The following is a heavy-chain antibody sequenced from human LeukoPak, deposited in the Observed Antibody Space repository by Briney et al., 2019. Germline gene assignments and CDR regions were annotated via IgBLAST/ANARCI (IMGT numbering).Heavy chain of an antibody. D-gene: IGHD2-2*01. CDR1: GYTFTSYG. V-gene: IGHV1-18*01. Sequence: ASVKVSCKASGYTFTSYGISRVRQAPGQGLEWMGWISAYNGNTNYAQKLQGRVTMTTDTSTSTAYMELRSLRSDDTAVYYCARGEIVVVPAASYYYYYGMDVWGQGTTVTVSS. CDR3: ARGEIVVVPAASYYYYYGMDV. CDR2: ISAYNGNT. J-gene: IGHJ6*02.